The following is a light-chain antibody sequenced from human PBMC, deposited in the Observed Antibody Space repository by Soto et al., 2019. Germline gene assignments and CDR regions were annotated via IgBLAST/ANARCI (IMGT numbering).Light chain of an antibody. CDR2: GAS. CDR3: QQYSNSPLT. J-gene: IGKJ4*01. CDR1: QSVSSNY. V-gene: IGKV3-20*01. Sequence: EIVVTQSPGTLSLSPGEGATLSCRASQSVSSNYLAWYQQKPGQAPRLLIYGASNRATGIPDRFSGSGSGTDFTLTISRLDPEDFAVYYCQQYSNSPLTFGGGTKVEIK.